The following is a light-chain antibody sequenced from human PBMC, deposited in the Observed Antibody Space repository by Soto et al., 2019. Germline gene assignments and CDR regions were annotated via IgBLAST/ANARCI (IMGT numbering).Light chain of an antibody. CDR1: SGHSTYI. V-gene: IGLV4-60*02. Sequence: QLVLTQSSSASASLGSSVKLTCILSSGHSTYIIAWHQRQPGKAPRFLMTLDRSGSYNRGSGVPDRFSGSSSGADRYLTISSLQFEDEGDYYCETWYSNTHKVFGGGTKLTVL. CDR3: ETWYSNTHKV. CDR2: LDRSGSY. J-gene: IGLJ3*02.